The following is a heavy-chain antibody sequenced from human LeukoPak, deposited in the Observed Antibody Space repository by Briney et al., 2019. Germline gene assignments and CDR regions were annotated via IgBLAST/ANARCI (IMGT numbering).Heavy chain of an antibody. CDR1: GFIFNTYG. V-gene: IGHV3-23*01. D-gene: IGHD5-12*01. CDR2: ISASGGST. J-gene: IGHJ4*02. Sequence: GGSLRLSCAASGFIFNTYGMSWVRQAPGKGLEWVSGISASGGSTYYADSVKGRFTISRDNFKNTLYLQLNSLRAEDTAVYYCAKYVIQQLRSSGYDYFDYWGQGTLVTVSS. CDR3: AKYVIQQLRSSGYDYFDY.